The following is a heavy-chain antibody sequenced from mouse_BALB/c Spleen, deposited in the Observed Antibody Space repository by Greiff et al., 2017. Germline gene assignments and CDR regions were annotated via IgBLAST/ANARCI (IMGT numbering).Heavy chain of an antibody. CDR2: IYPGSGST. V-gene: IGHV1-55*01. CDR3: AKGYGYGRFAY. J-gene: IGHJ3*01. CDR1: GYNFTSYW. D-gene: IGHD1-2*01. Sequence: VQLQQSGAELVKPGTSVKLSCKASGYNFTSYWINWVKLRPGQGLEWIGDIYPGSGSTNYNEKFKSKATLTVDTSSSTAYMQLSSLASEDSALYYCAKGYGYGRFAYWGQGTLVTVSA.